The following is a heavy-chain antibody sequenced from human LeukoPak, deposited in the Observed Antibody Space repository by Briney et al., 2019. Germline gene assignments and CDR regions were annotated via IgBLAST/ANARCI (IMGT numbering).Heavy chain of an antibody. CDR1: GLAVSSNY. D-gene: IGHD2-2*01. CDR2: ISGSGGST. J-gene: IGHJ3*02. CDR3: AREGEDIVVVPAVPDAFDI. V-gene: IGHV3-23*01. Sequence: PGGSLRLSCAASGLAVSSNYTSWVRQAPGKGLEWVSAISGSGGSTYYADSVKGRFTISRDNSKNTLYLQMNSLRAEDTAVYYCAREGEDIVVVPAVPDAFDIWGQGTMVTVSS.